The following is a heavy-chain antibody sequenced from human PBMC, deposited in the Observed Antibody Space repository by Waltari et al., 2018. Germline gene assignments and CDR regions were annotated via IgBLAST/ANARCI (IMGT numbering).Heavy chain of an antibody. CDR1: GDSMSEYY. CDR3: ARDGHGRSWDLLPLDH. V-gene: IGHV4-4*07. CDR2: IYVGDSI. J-gene: IGHJ4*02. Sequence: QVQLQESGPGLVKPSETLSLTCNVSGDSMSEYYWSWIRQPAGKGLEWIGRIYVGDSINYNPSFRSRVTMSLDTSKKQFSLKLRSVTAADTAVYYCARDGHGRSWDLLPLDHWGQGSLVTVSS. D-gene: IGHD1-26*01.